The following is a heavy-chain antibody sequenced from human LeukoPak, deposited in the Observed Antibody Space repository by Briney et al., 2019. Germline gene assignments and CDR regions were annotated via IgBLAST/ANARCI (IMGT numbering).Heavy chain of an antibody. V-gene: IGHV3-23*01. CDR3: APHVDTAMVSDY. J-gene: IGHJ4*02. Sequence: PGGSLRLSCAASGFTFSTYAMSWVRQAPGKGLEWVSVISGSGGSTYYADTVKGRFTISRDNSKNTLYLQMNSLRVEDTAVYYCAPHVDTAMVSDYWGQGTLVTVSS. CDR1: GFTFSTYA. D-gene: IGHD5-18*01. CDR2: ISGSGGST.